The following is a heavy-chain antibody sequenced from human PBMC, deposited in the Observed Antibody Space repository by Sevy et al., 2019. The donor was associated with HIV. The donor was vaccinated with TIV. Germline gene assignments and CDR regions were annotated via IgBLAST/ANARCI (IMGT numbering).Heavy chain of an antibody. CDR1: SGSISTYY. CDR3: ARGRDYYNVLDV. V-gene: IGHV4-59*01. Sequence: SETLSLTCTVSSGSISTYYWSWIRQPPGKGLEWIGYIYYSGSTNYYPSLKSRVTISVDMSNNQFSLRLNSVTAADTAVYYCARGRDYYNVLDVWGQGTTVTVSS. CDR2: IYYSGST. J-gene: IGHJ6*02.